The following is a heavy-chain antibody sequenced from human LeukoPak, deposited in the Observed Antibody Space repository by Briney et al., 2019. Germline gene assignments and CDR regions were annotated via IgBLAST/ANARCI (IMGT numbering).Heavy chain of an antibody. V-gene: IGHV4-39*01. Sequence: SETLSLTCTVSGGSISSSSYYWGWIRQPPGKGLEWIGNIYYSGSTYYNPSLKSRVTISEDTSKNQFSLKLSSVTAADTAVYYCARRSSSWYSKIDSWGQGTLATVSS. CDR1: GGSISSSSYY. D-gene: IGHD6-13*01. J-gene: IGHJ4*02. CDR2: IYYSGST. CDR3: ARRSSSWYSKIDS.